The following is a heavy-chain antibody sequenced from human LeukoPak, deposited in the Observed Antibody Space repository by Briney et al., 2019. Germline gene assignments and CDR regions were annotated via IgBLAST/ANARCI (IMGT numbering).Heavy chain of an antibody. CDR1: GGSIGSGGYY. Sequence: SQTLSLTCTVSGGSIGSGGYYWSWIRQHPGKGLEWIGYIYYSGSTYYNPSLKSRVTISVDTSKNQFSLKLSSVTAADTAVYFCARNVVPGWNGFWGQETLVTVSS. V-gene: IGHV4-31*03. D-gene: IGHD2-2*01. CDR2: IYYSGST. CDR3: ARNVVPGWNGF. J-gene: IGHJ4*02.